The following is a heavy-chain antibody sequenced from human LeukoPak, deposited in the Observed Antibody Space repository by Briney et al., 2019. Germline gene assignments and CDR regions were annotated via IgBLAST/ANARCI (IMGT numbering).Heavy chain of an antibody. J-gene: IGHJ4*02. CDR2: ISSSSSYI. V-gene: IGHV3-21*01. CDR3: ARRLAGDSFDY. CDR1: GFSFSTYS. Sequence: GGSLRLSCTASGFSFSTYSMNWDRQAPGKGLEWVSSISSSSSYIYYADSVKGRFTISRDNAKNSLYLQMNSLRAEDTAVYYCARRLAGDSFDYWGQGTLVTVSS.